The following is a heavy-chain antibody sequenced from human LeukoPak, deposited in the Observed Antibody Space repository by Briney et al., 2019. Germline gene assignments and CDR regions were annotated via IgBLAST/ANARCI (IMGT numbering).Heavy chain of an antibody. J-gene: IGHJ4*02. CDR1: RFSLSTGGLG. V-gene: IGHV2-5*01. Sequence: SGPTLVNPTQTLTLTCTFSRFSLSTGGLGVGWIRQPPGKALEWHALLYWHDDRRYSPSLKSRLTITKDTSKNQVVLTMTNMDPVDTATYYCAHANIVVVVAATPFDYCGQGTLVTVSS. CDR2: LYWHDDR. CDR3: AHANIVVVVAATPFDY. D-gene: IGHD2-15*01.